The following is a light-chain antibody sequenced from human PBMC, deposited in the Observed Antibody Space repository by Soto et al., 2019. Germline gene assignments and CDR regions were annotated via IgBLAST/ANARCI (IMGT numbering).Light chain of an antibody. CDR1: QILVHSDGIAY. V-gene: IGKV2-30*02. Sequence: DVVMTQSPLSLAVTLGQPASISCRSNQILVHSDGIAYFSWFQQRPGRSPRRLIYKVSNRDSGVPARFSGSGSGTDFALKISRVEAEDVGVYYCMKGTHWPITFGQGTRLEIK. CDR2: KVS. CDR3: MKGTHWPIT. J-gene: IGKJ5*01.